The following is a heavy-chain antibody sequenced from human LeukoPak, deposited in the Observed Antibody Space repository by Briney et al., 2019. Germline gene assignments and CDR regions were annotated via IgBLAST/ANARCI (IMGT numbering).Heavy chain of an antibody. V-gene: IGHV4-61*09. Sequence: GHAYTSGSTNYNPSLKSRVTISVDTSKNQFSLKLTSVTAADTAVYYCAREGMAVAVFDPWGQGTLVTVSS. D-gene: IGHD6-13*01. J-gene: IGHJ5*02. CDR2: AYTSGST. CDR3: AREGMAVAVFDP.